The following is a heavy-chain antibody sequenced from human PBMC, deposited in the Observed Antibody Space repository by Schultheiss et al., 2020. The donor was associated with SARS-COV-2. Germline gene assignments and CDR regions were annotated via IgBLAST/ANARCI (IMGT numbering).Heavy chain of an antibody. CDR2: ISRSGGSI. Sequence: GGSLRLSCAASEFTFSSYWMSWVRQAPGKGLEWVSVISRSGGSIKYADSVKGRFTISRDNSKNALYLQMNSLRADDTAVYFCARRSGGSKDSWGQGTLVTVSS. D-gene: IGHD3-16*01. CDR3: ARRSGGSKDS. J-gene: IGHJ4*02. CDR1: EFTFSSYW. V-gene: IGHV3-23*01.